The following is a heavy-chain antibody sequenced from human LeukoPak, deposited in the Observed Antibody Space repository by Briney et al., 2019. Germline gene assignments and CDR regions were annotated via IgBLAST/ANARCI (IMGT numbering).Heavy chain of an antibody. CDR2: IWYDGSNE. V-gene: IGHV3-33*01. CDR1: GFIFSTYG. J-gene: IGHJ4*02. D-gene: IGHD3-3*01. CDR3: ARDRSGTVKNFDY. Sequence: TGGSLRLSCAASGFIFSTYGMNWVRQAPGKGLEWVAVIWYDGSNEYHADSVKGRFIISRDNSKNTLSLQMNSLRVEDTAVYYCARDRSGTVKNFDYWGQGTLVTVSS.